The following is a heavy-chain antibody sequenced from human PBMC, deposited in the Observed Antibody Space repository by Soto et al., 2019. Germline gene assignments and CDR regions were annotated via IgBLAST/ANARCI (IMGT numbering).Heavy chain of an antibody. J-gene: IGHJ4*02. CDR3: AKDSIRRWLQPLPNFDY. CDR1: GFTFSSYG. CDR2: ISYDGSNK. Sequence: SGGSLRLSCAASGFTFSSYGMHWVRQAPGKGLEWVAVISYDGSNKYYADSVKGRFTISRDNSKNTLYLQMNSLRAEDTAVYYCAKDSIRRWLQPLPNFDYWGQGTLVTVSS. V-gene: IGHV3-30*18. D-gene: IGHD5-12*01.